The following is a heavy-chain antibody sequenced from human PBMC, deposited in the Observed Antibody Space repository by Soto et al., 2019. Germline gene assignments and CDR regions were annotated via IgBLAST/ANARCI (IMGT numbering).Heavy chain of an antibody. CDR2: IYWDDDK. J-gene: IGHJ5*02. CDR1: GFSLSTSGVG. CDR3: APREIAVAGTRWVGGGSGNNWFDP. Sequence: QITLKESGPPLVKPTQTLTLTCTFSGFSLSTSGVGVGWIRQPPGKALEWLALIYWDDDKRYSPSLKSRLPHTNDTSKSQVVLTMTNMDPVDTATYYCAPREIAVAGTRWVGGGSGNNWFDPWGQGTLVTVSS. D-gene: IGHD6-19*01. V-gene: IGHV2-5*02.